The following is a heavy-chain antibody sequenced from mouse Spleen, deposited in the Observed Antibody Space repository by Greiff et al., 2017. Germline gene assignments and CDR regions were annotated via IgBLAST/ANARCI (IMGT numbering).Heavy chain of an antibody. CDR3: ARGRLGYGDYYAMDY. D-gene: IGHD3-1*01. CDR2: IYPGDGDT. Sequence: QVQLKQSGPELVKPGASVKISCKASGYAFSSSWMNWVKQRPGTGLEWIGRIYPGDGDTNYNGKFKGKATLTADKSSSTAYMQLSSLTSEDSAVYFCARGRLGYGDYYAMDYWGQGTSVTVSS. CDR1: GYAFSSSW. J-gene: IGHJ4*01. V-gene: IGHV1-82*01.